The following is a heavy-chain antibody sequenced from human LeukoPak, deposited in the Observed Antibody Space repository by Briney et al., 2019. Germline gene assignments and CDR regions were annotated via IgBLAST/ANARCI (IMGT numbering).Heavy chain of an antibody. D-gene: IGHD6-19*01. J-gene: IGHJ5*02. CDR3: ATCQGRYSSGWYGNWFDP. CDR1: GYTLTQLS. V-gene: IGHV1-24*01. CDR2: FDPEDGET. Sequence: ASVKVSCKVSGYTLTQLSMHWVRQAPGKGREWMGCFDPEDGETIYAQKFQARITMTEDTSTDTAYMELSSLRSEDTAVYYCATCQGRYSSGWYGNWFDPWGQGTLVTVSS.